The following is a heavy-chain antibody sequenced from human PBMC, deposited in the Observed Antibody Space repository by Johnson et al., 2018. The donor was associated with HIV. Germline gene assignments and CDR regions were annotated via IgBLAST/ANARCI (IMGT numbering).Heavy chain of an antibody. CDR3: ARERSGTIAFDI. D-gene: IGHD1-7*01. CDR1: GFTFSSYD. Sequence: VLLVESGGGLVQPGGSLRLSCAASGFTFSSYDMHCVRQATGKGLEWVSAIGTAGDTYYPGSVKGRFTISRENAKNSLYLQMNSLRAEDTAVYYCARERSGTIAFDIWGQGTMVTVSS. CDR2: IGTAGDT. V-gene: IGHV3-13*01. J-gene: IGHJ3*02.